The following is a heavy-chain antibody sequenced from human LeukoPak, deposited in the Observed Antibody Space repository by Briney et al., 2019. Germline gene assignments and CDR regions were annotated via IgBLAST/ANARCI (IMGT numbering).Heavy chain of an antibody. V-gene: IGHV3-15*01. D-gene: IGHD6-13*01. CDR3: TIDPPGIAAAGTPFDALDI. CDR1: GITFSNFP. Sequence: PGRSLRLACAATGITFSNFPMHWVRQAPGKGLEWVGRIKSNVDGGATDYAAPVKGRFTISRDDSKTTLSLQMNSLKIEDTAVYYCTIDPPGIAAAGTPFDALDIWGQGTMVTVSS. CDR2: IKSNVDGGAT. J-gene: IGHJ3*02.